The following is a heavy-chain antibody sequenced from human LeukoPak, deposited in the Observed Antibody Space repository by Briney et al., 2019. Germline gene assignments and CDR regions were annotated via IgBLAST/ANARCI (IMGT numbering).Heavy chain of an antibody. Sequence: GGSLRLSCAASGFTFSSYSMNWVRQAPGKGLEWVSYISGSSTTIYYVDSVKGRFTISRDNAKNSLYLQMNSLRAEDTAVYYCARDRDYGGNSALDYWGQGTLVTVSS. CDR1: GFTFSSYS. CDR2: ISGSSTTI. D-gene: IGHD4-23*01. V-gene: IGHV3-48*04. J-gene: IGHJ4*02. CDR3: ARDRDYGGNSALDY.